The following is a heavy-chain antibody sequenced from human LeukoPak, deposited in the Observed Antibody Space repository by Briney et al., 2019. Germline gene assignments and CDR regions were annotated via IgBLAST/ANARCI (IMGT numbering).Heavy chain of an antibody. CDR3: ARVGVLGY. V-gene: IGHV4-34*01. D-gene: IGHD2-8*01. CDR2: INHSGST. CDR1: GGSFSGYY. Sequence: SETLSLTRAVYGGSFSGYYWSWIRQPPGKGLEWIGEINHSGSTNYNPSLKSRVTISVDTSKNQFSLKLSSVTAADTAVYYCARVGVLGYWGQGTLVTVSS. J-gene: IGHJ4*02.